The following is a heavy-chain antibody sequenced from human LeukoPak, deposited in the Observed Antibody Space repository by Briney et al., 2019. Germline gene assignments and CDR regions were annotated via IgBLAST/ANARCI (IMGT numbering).Heavy chain of an antibody. V-gene: IGHV4-59*01. Sequence: SETLSLTCTVSGGSISSYYWSWIRQPPGKGLEWIVYIYYSGSTNYNPSLKSRVTISVDTSKNQFSLKLSSVTAADTAVYYCARRDYYDSSGYYRWGQGTLVTVSS. J-gene: IGHJ5*02. D-gene: IGHD3-22*01. CDR3: ARRDYYDSSGYYR. CDR1: GGSISSYY. CDR2: IYYSGST.